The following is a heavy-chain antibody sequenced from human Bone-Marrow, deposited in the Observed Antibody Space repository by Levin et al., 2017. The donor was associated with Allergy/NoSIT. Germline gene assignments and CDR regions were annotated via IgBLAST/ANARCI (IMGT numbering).Heavy chain of an antibody. D-gene: IGHD2-2*01. CDR2: IGTAADS. V-gene: IGHV3-13*04. Sequence: GESLKISCAASGFTFSSYDMHWVRQATGRGLEWVSAIGTAADSYYSGSVKGRFTVSRDNAKNSFYLQMNSLRAGDTAVYYCARVALPRYCTSTSCSDSGYYFDYWSQGTLVTVSS. CDR1: GFTFSSYD. CDR3: ARVALPRYCTSTSCSDSGYYFDY. J-gene: IGHJ4*02.